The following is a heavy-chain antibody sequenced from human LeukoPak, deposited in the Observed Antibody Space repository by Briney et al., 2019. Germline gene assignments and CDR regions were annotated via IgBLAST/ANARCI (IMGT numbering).Heavy chain of an antibody. CDR2: INHSGST. Sequence: PSETLSLTCAVYGGSFSGYYWSWIRQPPGKGLEWIGEINHSGSTNYNPSLKSRVTISVDTSKNQFSLKLSSVTAADTAVYYCARGLEWLALRFLEWPPTYYFDYWGQGTLVTVSS. CDR3: ARGLEWLALRFLEWPPTYYFDY. V-gene: IGHV4-34*01. J-gene: IGHJ4*02. CDR1: GGSFSGYY. D-gene: IGHD3-3*01.